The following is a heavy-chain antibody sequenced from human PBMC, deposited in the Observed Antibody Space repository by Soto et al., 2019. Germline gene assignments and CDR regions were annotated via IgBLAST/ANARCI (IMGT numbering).Heavy chain of an antibody. CDR3: AKEWVYDSSGWSFDY. V-gene: IGHV3-30*18. CDR2: ISYDGSNK. CDR1: GFTFSSYG. Sequence: QVQLVESGGGVVQPGRSLRLSCAASGFTFSSYGMHWVRQTPGKGLEWVAVISYDGSNKYYADSVKGRFTISRDNSKNALYLQMNSLRAEDTAVYYCAKEWVYDSSGWSFDYWGQGTLVTVSP. D-gene: IGHD3-22*01. J-gene: IGHJ4*02.